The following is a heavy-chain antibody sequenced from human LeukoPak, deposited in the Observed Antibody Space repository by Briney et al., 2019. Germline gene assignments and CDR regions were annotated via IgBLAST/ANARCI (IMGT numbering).Heavy chain of an antibody. V-gene: IGHV3-53*01. CDR3: ARGYFDWFNWFDP. J-gene: IGHJ5*02. D-gene: IGHD3-9*01. CDR2: IYSGGST. Sequence: GGSLRLSCAASGFTVSRNYMSWVRQAPGKGLEWVSEIYSGGSTYYAASVKGRFSISRDNSKNTVYLQMNSLRVEDTAVYYCARGYFDWFNWFDPWGQGTLVTVSS. CDR1: GFTVSRNY.